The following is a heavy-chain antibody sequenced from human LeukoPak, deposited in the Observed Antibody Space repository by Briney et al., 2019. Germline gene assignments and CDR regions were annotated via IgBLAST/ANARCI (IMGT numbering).Heavy chain of an antibody. J-gene: IGHJ4*02. CDR2: ISSSSSYI. D-gene: IGHD2-15*01. CDR3: ARDHKEGYCSGGSCYSLPHDY. CDR1: GFTFSSYS. Sequence: PGGSLRLSCAASGFTFSSYSMNWVRQAPGKGLEWVSSISSSSSYIYYADSVKGRFTISRDNAKNSLYLQMNSLRAEDTAVYYCARDHKEGYCSGGSCYSLPHDYWGQGTLVTVSS. V-gene: IGHV3-21*01.